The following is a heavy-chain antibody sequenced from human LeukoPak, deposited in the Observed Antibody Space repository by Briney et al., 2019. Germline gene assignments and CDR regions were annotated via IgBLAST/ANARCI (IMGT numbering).Heavy chain of an antibody. CDR2: IYYSGTT. J-gene: IGHJ4*02. Sequence: SETLSLTCTVSGDSTSNFYWSWIRQPPGKGLEWIGYIYYSGTTNYNPSLKSRVTISVDTSKNQFSLKLSSVTAADTAVYYCARSDDYSKGYFDYWGQGTLVTVSS. V-gene: IGHV4-59*08. CDR1: GDSTSNFY. CDR3: ARSDDYSKGYFDY. D-gene: IGHD4-11*01.